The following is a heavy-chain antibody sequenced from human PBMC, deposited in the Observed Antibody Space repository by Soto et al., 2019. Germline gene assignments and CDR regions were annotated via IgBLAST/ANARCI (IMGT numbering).Heavy chain of an antibody. Sequence: GASVKVSCKASGYTSTSYGISWVRQAPGQGLEWMGWITAYNGNTNYAQKLQGGVTMTTDTSTSTAYMELRSLRSEDTAVYYCARGPSRSSLWELRVRLYYYYGMDVWGQGTTVTVSS. V-gene: IGHV1-18*01. CDR1: GYTSTSYG. CDR3: ARGPSRSSLWELRVRLYYYYGMDV. D-gene: IGHD1-26*01. CDR2: ITAYNGNT. J-gene: IGHJ6*02.